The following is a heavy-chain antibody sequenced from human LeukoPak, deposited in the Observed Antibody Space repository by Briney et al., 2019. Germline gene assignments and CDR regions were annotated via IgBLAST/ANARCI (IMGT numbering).Heavy chain of an antibody. CDR2: ISAYNGNT. D-gene: IGHD6-19*01. CDR3: ARDRVEQWLYT. J-gene: IGHJ5*02. Sequence: GASVKVSCKASGYTVTSSGISWVRQAPGQGLEWMGWISAYNGNTNYAQKLQGRVTMTTDTSTSTAYMELRSLRSDDTAVYYCARDRVEQWLYTWGQGTPATVSS. CDR1: GYTVTSSG. V-gene: IGHV1-18*01.